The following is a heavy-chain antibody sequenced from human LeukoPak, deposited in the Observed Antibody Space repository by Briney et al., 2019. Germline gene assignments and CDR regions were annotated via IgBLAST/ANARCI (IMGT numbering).Heavy chain of an antibody. CDR3: ARDPATWYFDL. Sequence: SETLSLTCTVSGGSISSGGYYWSWIRQHPGKGLKWIGYIHYTGSTSYNPSLKSRVSISVDTSKSQFSLNLSSVTAADTALYYCARDPATWYFDLWGRGTLVTVSP. V-gene: IGHV4-31*03. CDR1: GGSISSGGYY. J-gene: IGHJ2*01. CDR2: IHYTGST.